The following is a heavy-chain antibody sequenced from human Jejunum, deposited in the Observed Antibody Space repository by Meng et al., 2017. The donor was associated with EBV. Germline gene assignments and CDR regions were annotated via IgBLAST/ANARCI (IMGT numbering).Heavy chain of an antibody. CDR3: AKNVRDTAFLEDWFDP. CDR2: MSGSGGST. CDR1: GFTFSASA. V-gene: IGHV3-23*01. J-gene: IGHJ5*02. Sequence: EVQLLESGGGRVQPGGFLRLSCAASGFTFSASAMNWVRQAPGKGLEWVSVMSGSGGSTYYADSVKGRFTISRDNSKNTLYLQMKSLRAEDTAVYFCAKNVRDTAFLEDWFDPWGQGPLVTVAS. D-gene: IGHD1-1*01.